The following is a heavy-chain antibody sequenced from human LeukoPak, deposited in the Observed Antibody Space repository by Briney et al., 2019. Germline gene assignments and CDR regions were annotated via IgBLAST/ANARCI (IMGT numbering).Heavy chain of an antibody. CDR1: GGSFSGYY. J-gene: IGHJ1*01. D-gene: IGHD6-13*01. CDR2: INHSGST. CDR3: ARPRYSSSWYNAKYFQH. Sequence: PSETLSLTCAVYGGSFSGYYWSWIRQPPGKGLEWIGEINHSGSTNYNPSLESRVTISVDTSKNQFSLKLSSVTAADTAVYYCARPRYSSSWYNAKYFQHWGQGTLVTVSS. V-gene: IGHV4-34*01.